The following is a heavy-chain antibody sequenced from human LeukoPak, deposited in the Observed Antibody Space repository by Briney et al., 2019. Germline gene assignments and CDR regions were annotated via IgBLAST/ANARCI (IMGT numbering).Heavy chain of an antibody. CDR1: GFTFSSYS. Sequence: GGSLRLSCAASGFTFSSYSMNWGRHAPGKGLEWVSSISSSSSYIYYADSVKGRFTISRDNAKNSLYLQMNSLRAEDTAVYYCARDSTYYYDSSGYYPRGQGTLVTVSS. V-gene: IGHV3-21*01. CDR2: ISSSSSYI. D-gene: IGHD3-22*01. CDR3: ARDSTYYYDSSGYYP. J-gene: IGHJ4*02.